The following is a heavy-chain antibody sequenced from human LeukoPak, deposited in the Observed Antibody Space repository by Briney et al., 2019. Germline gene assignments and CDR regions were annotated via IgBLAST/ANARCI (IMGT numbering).Heavy chain of an antibody. D-gene: IGHD3-22*01. J-gene: IGHJ3*02. CDR3: ARDPRPPYDSSGDDGFDI. CDR1: GGSLSGGGYY. V-gene: IGHV4-31*11. Sequence: PSETLSLTCDVSGGSLSGGGYYWSWIRQHPGKGLEWIGYIYYSGSTYYNPSLKSRVTISVDTSKNQFSLKLSSVTAADTAVYYCARDPRPPYDSSGDDGFDIWGQGTMVTVSS. CDR2: IYYSGST.